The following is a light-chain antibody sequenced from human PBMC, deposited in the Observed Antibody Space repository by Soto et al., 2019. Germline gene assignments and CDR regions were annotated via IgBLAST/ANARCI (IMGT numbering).Light chain of an antibody. CDR2: DVA. V-gene: IGLV2-11*01. CDR1: GNDVGAYNY. CDR3: GSYAGGHTYL. J-gene: IGLJ1*01. Sequence: QSALTQPRSVSGSPGQSVTISCTGTGNDVGAYNYVSWYQQHPGRPPKLMMYDVARWPSGVPDRFSGSKSGNTASLTISVLQAEDEAEYFCGSYAGGHTYLFGTGPNLTVL.